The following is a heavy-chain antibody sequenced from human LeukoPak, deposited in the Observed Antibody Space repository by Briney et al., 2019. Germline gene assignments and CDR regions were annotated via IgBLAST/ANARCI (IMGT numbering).Heavy chain of an antibody. J-gene: IGHJ4*02. CDR1: GFTFDDYA. CDR2: ISWNSGSI. Sequence: GRSLRLSCAASGFTFDDYAMHWVRQAPGKGLEWVSGISWNSGSIGYADSVKGRFIISRDNAKNSLYLQMNSLRAEDTALYYCAKSSSSGTYYSPFYYFDYWGQGTLVTVSS. V-gene: IGHV3-9*01. D-gene: IGHD3-10*01. CDR3: AKSSSSGTYYSPFYYFDY.